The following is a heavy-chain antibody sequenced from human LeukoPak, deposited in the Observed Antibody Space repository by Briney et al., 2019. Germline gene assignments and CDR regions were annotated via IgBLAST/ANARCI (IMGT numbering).Heavy chain of an antibody. Sequence: KPSETLSLTCAVSGYSISSGYYWGWIRQPPGKGLEWIGSIYHSGSTYYNPSLKSRITISVDTSKNQFSLKLSSVTAADTAVYYCAQGLLISWFDPWGQGTLVTVSS. V-gene: IGHV4-38-2*01. CDR3: AQGLLISWFDP. CDR2: IYHSGST. D-gene: IGHD2-15*01. J-gene: IGHJ5*02. CDR1: GYSISSGYY.